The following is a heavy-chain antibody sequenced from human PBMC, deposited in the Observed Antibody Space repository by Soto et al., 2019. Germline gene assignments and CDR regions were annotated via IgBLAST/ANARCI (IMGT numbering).Heavy chain of an antibody. CDR1: CGSISIGDYD. Sequence: LXLTFTVSCGSISIGDYDWNWIRQPPGKGLEWIGYIYYTGTTKYNPSLKSRATLSVDTAKNRFSLNLASLTAADTAVYYCARGDWFHPWGQGTLVTVSS. CDR2: IYYTGTT. CDR3: ARGDWFHP. J-gene: IGHJ5*02. V-gene: IGHV4-30-4*01.